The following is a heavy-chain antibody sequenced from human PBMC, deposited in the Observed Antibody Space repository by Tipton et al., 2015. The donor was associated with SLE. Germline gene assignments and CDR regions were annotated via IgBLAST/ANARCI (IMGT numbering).Heavy chain of an antibody. CDR1: GFTFSNYG. Sequence: GSLRLSCAASGFTFSNYGMSWVRQAPGKGLEYVSFISSIGGSSYYADSVKDRFTVSRDNSKDTLYLQMNSLRLDDTAVYYCVKGSRVTTFDVWGQGTMVSVSS. J-gene: IGHJ3*01. D-gene: IGHD1-14*01. V-gene: IGHV3-64D*08. CDR2: ISSIGGSS. CDR3: VKGSRVTTFDV.